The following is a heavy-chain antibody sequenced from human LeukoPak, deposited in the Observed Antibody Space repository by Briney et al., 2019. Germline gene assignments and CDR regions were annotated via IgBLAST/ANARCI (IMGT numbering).Heavy chain of an antibody. CDR1: GFTFSSYA. Sequence: GGSLRLSCAASGFTFSSYAMSWVRQAPGKGLEWVSAISGSGGSTYYADSVKGRFTISRDDSENTLYLQMSSLRAEDTAVYYCAMNWNCDYWGQGTLVTVSS. CDR2: ISGSGGST. V-gene: IGHV3-23*01. D-gene: IGHD1-1*01. J-gene: IGHJ4*02. CDR3: AMNWNCDY.